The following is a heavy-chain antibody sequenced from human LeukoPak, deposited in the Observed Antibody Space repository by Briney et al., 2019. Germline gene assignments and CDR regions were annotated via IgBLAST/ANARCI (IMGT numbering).Heavy chain of an antibody. D-gene: IGHD6-13*01. CDR3: ARAFSSSWSN. V-gene: IGHV3-53*04. Sequence: GGSLRLSCAASGFTVSSNYMSWVCQAPGKGLEWVSVIYSGGSTYYADSVKGRFTISRHNSKNTLYLQMNSLRAEDTAVYYCARAFSSSWSNWGQGTLVTVSS. CDR1: GFTVSSNY. J-gene: IGHJ4*02. CDR2: IYSGGST.